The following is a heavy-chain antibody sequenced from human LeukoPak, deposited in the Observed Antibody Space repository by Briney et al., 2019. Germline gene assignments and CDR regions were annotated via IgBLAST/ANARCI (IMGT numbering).Heavy chain of an antibody. D-gene: IGHD4-11*01. CDR1: GFTFSGYG. V-gene: IGHV3-33*01. CDR2: IWYDGSNK. Sequence: GGSLRLSCAASGFTFSGYGMHWVRQAPGKGLEWVAIIWYDGSNKYYAASVKGRFTISRDNSKNTLYLQMNSLRAEDTAVYYCARAGATVTLDCYYGMDVWGQGTTVTVSS. J-gene: IGHJ6*02. CDR3: ARAGATVTLDCYYGMDV.